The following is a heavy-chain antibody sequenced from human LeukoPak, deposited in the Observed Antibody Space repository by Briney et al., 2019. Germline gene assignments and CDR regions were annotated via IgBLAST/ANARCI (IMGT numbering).Heavy chain of an antibody. CDR2: INPNSGGT. CDR1: GYTFTGYY. J-gene: IGHJ6*03. Sequence: ASVKVSCKASGYTFTGYYMHWVRQAPGQGLEWMGWINPNSGGTNYAQKFQGRVTMTRDTSISTAYMELSRLRSDDTAVYYCARAPVGATRSVYYYYMDVWGKGTTVTVSS. V-gene: IGHV1-2*02. D-gene: IGHD1-26*01. CDR3: ARAPVGATRSVYYYYMDV.